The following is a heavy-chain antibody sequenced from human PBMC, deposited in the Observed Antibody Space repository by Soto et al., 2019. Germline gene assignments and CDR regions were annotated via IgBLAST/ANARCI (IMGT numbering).Heavy chain of an antibody. Sequence: GASVKVSCKASGYTFTSYAMHWVRQAPGQRLEWMGWINAGNGNTKYSQKFQGRVTITRDTSASTAYMELSSLRSEDTAVYYCARPSRRYCDFWSGYHMDVWGQGTPVTVSS. CDR2: INAGNGNT. D-gene: IGHD3-3*01. CDR1: GYTFTSYA. CDR3: ARPSRRYCDFWSGYHMDV. J-gene: IGHJ6*02. V-gene: IGHV1-3*01.